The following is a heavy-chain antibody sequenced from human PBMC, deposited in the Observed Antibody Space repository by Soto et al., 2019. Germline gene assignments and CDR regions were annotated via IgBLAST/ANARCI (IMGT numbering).Heavy chain of an antibody. Sequence: GGSLRLSCVASGFTLRTSGMHWVRQAPSKGLEWVAVISHDGSNQFYAESVKGRFTISRDNSKNTLYLQMNSLRAEDTAVYYCAREWRPLTYDFWSGVDDYYGMDVWGQGTTVTVSS. D-gene: IGHD3-3*01. CDR1: GFTLRTSG. CDR2: ISHDGSNQ. J-gene: IGHJ6*02. V-gene: IGHV3-30*12. CDR3: AREWRPLTYDFWSGVDDYYGMDV.